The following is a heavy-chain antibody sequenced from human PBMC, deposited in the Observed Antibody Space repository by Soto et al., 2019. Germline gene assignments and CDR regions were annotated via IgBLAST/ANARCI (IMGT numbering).Heavy chain of an antibody. CDR2: MNPNSGNT. V-gene: IGHV1-8*01. Sequence: QVQLVQSGAEVKKPGASVKVSCKASGYTFTSYDINWVRQATGQGLEWMGWMNPNSGNTGYAQKFQGRVNMTRNTSISTAYMELSSLRSEDTAVYYCARGRLLRYFDWLPLNYYYGMDVWGQGTTVTVSS. J-gene: IGHJ6*02. CDR3: ARGRLLRYFDWLPLNYYYGMDV. CDR1: GYTFTSYD. D-gene: IGHD3-9*01.